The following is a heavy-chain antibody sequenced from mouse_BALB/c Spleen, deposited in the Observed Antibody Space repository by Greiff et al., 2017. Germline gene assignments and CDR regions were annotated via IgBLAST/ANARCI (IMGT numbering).Heavy chain of an antibody. J-gene: IGHJ3*01. V-gene: IGHV1S137*01. CDR2: ISTYYGDA. D-gene: IGHD1-1*01. Sequence: QVQLKESGAELVRPGVSVKISWKGSGYTFTDYAMHWVKQSHAKSLEWIGVISTYYGDASYNQKFKGKATMTVDKSSSTAYMELARLTSEDSAIYYCARNYGISPAWFAYWGQGTLVTVSA. CDR1: GYTFTDYA. CDR3: ARNYGISPAWFAY.